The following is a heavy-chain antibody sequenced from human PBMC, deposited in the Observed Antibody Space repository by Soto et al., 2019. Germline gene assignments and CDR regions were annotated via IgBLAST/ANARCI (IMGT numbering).Heavy chain of an antibody. V-gene: IGHV4-31*03. CDR1: GDSISSGGYR. CDR3: ARGGDTTKVDF. Sequence: QVQLQESGPGLVKPSQTLSLTCTVSGDSISSGGYRWSWIRQHPGEGLEWIGFMYNSGGTSYNPSLKSRAPISVDTSTNQFSLNLRSVTAADTAVYYCARGGDTTKVDFWGQGTLVTVSS. D-gene: IGHD3-16*01. J-gene: IGHJ4*02. CDR2: MYNSGGT.